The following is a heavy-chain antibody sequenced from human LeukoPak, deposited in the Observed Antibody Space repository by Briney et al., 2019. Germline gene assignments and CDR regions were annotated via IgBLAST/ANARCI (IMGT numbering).Heavy chain of an antibody. V-gene: IGHV4-30-2*01. D-gene: IGHD3-10*01. Sequence: PSQTLPHTCAVSWGSISRGGYSGSWIRQPPGKGLEWIGYIYHSGSTYYNPSLKSRVTISVDRSKTQFSLKLSSVTAADTAVYYCARASFGDLRGGFDYWGQGTLVTVSS. CDR2: IYHSGST. CDR3: ARASFGDLRGGFDY. J-gene: IGHJ4*02. CDR1: WGSISRGGYS.